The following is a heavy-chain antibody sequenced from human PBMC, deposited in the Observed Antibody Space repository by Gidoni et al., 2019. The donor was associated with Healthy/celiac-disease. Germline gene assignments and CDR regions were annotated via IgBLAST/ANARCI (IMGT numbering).Heavy chain of an antibody. CDR3: VKVNSSWLYYFDY. V-gene: IGHV3-64D*06. Sequence: EVPLVDSGGCLVQPWGSLRLSCSASGFPFSSYAMHWVRQAPGKGLEYVSAISSNGGSTYYADSVKGRFTISRDNSKNTLYLQMSSLRAEDTAVYYCVKVNSSWLYYFDYWGQGTLVTVSS. CDR2: ISSNGGST. D-gene: IGHD6-13*01. CDR1: GFPFSSYA. J-gene: IGHJ4*02.